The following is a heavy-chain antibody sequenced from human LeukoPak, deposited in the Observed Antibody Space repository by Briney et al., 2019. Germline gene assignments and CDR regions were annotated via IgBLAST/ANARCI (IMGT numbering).Heavy chain of an antibody. Sequence: PSETLSLTCTVSVGSLSSYYWSWLRQPPGKGLEGIGYIYYSGSTNYNPSLKSRVTISVDTSKNQFSLKLSSVTAADTAVYYCARSGIGYFDYWGQGTLVTVSS. CDR1: VGSLSSYY. D-gene: IGHD2-15*01. CDR3: ARSGIGYFDY. V-gene: IGHV4-59*01. CDR2: IYYSGST. J-gene: IGHJ4*02.